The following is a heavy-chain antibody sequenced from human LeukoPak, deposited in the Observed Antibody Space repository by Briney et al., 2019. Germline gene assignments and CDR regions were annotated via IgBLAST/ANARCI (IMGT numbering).Heavy chain of an antibody. CDR1: GFTFSRFW. CDR2: IKGDGSEK. D-gene: IGHD2-15*01. V-gene: IGHV3-7*01. CDR3: ARVVVGAYYFDS. Sequence: GGSLRLSCAASGFTFSRFWMSWVRQAPGKGLEWVANIKGDGSEKYYVDSVKGRFTISRDNAKNSLFLQMNSLRAEDTAVYYCARVVVGAYYFDSWGQGTLVTVSS. J-gene: IGHJ4*02.